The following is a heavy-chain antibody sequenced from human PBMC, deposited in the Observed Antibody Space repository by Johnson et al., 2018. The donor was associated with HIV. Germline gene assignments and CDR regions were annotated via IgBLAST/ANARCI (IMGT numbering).Heavy chain of an antibody. D-gene: IGHD1-26*01. J-gene: IGHJ3*02. V-gene: IGHV3-30*04. CDR3: ARDRIVGADYDAFDI. CDR1: GFTFSNYP. Sequence: QVQLVESGGGVVRPGRSLRLSCAASGFTFSNYPMHWVRQAPGKGLEWVAVVSYDGSNKYYADSVKGRFTIYRDNSKNTLYLQMNSLRAEDTAVYHCARDRIVGADYDAFDIWGQGTMVTVSS. CDR2: VSYDGSNK.